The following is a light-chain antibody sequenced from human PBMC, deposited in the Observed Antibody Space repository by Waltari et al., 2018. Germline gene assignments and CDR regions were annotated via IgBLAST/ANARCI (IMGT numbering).Light chain of an antibody. V-gene: IGKV1-39*01. Sequence: DIQMTQSPSSLSASVGDRVPISCRASQSITYYLHWYQQKPGKAPKLLISGASSLQSGVPSRFSGSGSGTDFTLTISGLQPEDFATYYCQQSYSTPRITFGPGTKVDIK. J-gene: IGKJ3*01. CDR2: GAS. CDR1: QSITYY. CDR3: QQSYSTPRIT.